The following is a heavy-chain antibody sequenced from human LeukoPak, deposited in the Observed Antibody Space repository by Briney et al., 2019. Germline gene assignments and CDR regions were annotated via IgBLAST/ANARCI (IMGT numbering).Heavy chain of an antibody. CDR3: AKDSRYKGGDRLGY. CDR2: ISGSGGST. Sequence: AGGSLRLSCAASGFTFNNFAMSWVRQAPGKGLEWVSAISGSGGSTYYADSVKGRFTISRDNSKNTLYLQMNSLRAEDTAVYYCAKDSRYKGGDRLGYWGQGTLVTVSS. CDR1: GFTFNNFA. V-gene: IGHV3-23*01. J-gene: IGHJ4*02. D-gene: IGHD2-2*02.